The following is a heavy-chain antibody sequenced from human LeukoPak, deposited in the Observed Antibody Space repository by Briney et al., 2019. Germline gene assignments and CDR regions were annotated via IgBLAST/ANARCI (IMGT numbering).Heavy chain of an antibody. CDR3: ARHKDYYYSYMDV. J-gene: IGHJ6*03. Sequence: SETLSLTCAVYGGSFSGYYWSWIRQPPGKGLEWIGEINHSGSTNYNPSLKSRVTISVDTSKNQFSLKLSSVTAADTAVYYCARHKDYYYSYMDVWGKGATVTISS. V-gene: IGHV4-34*01. CDR2: INHSGST. CDR1: GGSFSGYY.